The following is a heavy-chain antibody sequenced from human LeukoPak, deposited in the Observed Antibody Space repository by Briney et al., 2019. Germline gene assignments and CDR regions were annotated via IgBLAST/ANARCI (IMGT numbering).Heavy chain of an antibody. CDR3: ARRYCSSTSCLFDY. Sequence: PGGSLRLSCAASGFTFSSYEMNGVRQAPGKGLEWVSYISSSGSTIYYADSVKGRFTISRDNAKNSLYLQMNSLRAEDTAVYYCARRYCSSTSCLFDYWGQGTLVIVSS. CDR1: GFTFSSYE. J-gene: IGHJ4*02. V-gene: IGHV3-48*03. D-gene: IGHD2-2*01. CDR2: ISSSGSTI.